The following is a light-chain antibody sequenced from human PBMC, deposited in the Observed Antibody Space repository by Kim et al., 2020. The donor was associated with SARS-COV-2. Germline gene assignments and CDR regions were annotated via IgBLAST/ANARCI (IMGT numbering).Light chain of an antibody. CDR1: SSNIGSNT. V-gene: IGLV1-44*01. CDR2: SNN. J-gene: IGLJ1*01. CDR3: AAWDDSLRV. Sequence: QSVLTQPPSASGTPGQRVTISCSGSSSNIGSNTVNWYQQLPGTAPKLLIYSNNQRPSGVPDRCSGSKSGTSASLAISGLQSEDEADYYCAAWDDSLRVFGTGTKLTVL.